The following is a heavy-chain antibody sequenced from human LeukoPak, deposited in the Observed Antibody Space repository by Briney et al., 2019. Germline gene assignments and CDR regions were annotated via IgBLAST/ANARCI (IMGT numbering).Heavy chain of an antibody. CDR1: GFTVSSSY. Sequence: PGGSLRLSCAASGFTVSSSYMSWVRQAPGKGLEWVSVIYSGGSTYYADSVKGRFTISRDNSKNTLYLQMNSLRAEDTAVYYCARDYHRTFDYWGQGTLVTVSS. CDR2: IYSGGST. CDR3: ARDYHRTFDY. D-gene: IGHD1-7*01. J-gene: IGHJ4*02. V-gene: IGHV3-53*01.